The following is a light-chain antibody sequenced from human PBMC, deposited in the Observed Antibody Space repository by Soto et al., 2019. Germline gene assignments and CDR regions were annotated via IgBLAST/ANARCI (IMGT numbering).Light chain of an antibody. CDR1: SSDVGGYDF. CDR2: DVS. CDR3: SSYEGSNTWV. Sequence: QSALTQPPSASGSPGQSVTISCTGTSSDVGGYDFVSWYQHHPGKAPKLMIFDVSKRPSGVPDRFSGSKSGNTASLTVSGLQAEDEAHYYCSSYEGSNTWVFGGGTKLTVL. J-gene: IGLJ3*02. V-gene: IGLV2-8*01.